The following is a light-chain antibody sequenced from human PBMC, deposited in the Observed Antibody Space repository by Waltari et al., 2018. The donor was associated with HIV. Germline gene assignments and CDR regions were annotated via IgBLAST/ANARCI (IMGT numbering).Light chain of an antibody. Sequence: DIQMSQAPSSLSASVRDRVTMTCRASRDISNDLAWYQQKAGEVPKLLIYGGSTLRSGVSTRFRCSGTGTEFTLNINGLQPEDVASYYCQTYDSAPVAFGQGTRLEI. J-gene: IGKJ5*01. CDR2: GGS. V-gene: IGKV1-27*01. CDR1: RDISND. CDR3: QTYDSAPVA.